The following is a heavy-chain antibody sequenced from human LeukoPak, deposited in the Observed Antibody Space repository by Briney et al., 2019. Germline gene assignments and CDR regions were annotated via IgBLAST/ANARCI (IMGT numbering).Heavy chain of an antibody. J-gene: IGHJ4*02. CDR3: TRGYYYFDY. CDR2: IYPGDSDT. V-gene: IGHV5-51*01. CDR1: GYTFTTYW. D-gene: IGHD3-3*01. Sequence: GESLKISCKGSGYTFTTYWIGWVRQMPGKGLEWMGIIYPGDSDTRYSPSFQGQVTMSVDMSISTAYLQWSSLKASDTAMYYCTRGYYYFDYWGQGTLVTVSS.